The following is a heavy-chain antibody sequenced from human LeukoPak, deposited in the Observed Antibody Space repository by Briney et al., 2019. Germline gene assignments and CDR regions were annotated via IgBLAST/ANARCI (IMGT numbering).Heavy chain of an antibody. D-gene: IGHD3-10*01. CDR3: AKDAYYYGSGSYPADY. CDR2: ITWNSGSI. Sequence: GGSLRLSCAASGFTFDDFAFHWVRQAPGKGLEWVAGITWNSGSIDYADSVKGRYTISRDNSKNTPYLQMNSLRAEDTAVYYCAKDAYYYGSGSYPADYWGQGTLVTVSS. V-gene: IGHV3-9*01. CDR1: GFTFDDFA. J-gene: IGHJ4*02.